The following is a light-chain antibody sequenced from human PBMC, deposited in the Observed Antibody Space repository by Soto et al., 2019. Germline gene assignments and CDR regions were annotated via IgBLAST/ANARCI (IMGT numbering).Light chain of an antibody. CDR1: STYVGVYYY. CDR2: DVT. Sequence: QSALTQPASVSGSPGQSITISCTGTSTYVGVYYYLSWFQQHPGKAPKLMIYDVTKRPSGVSNRFSGSMSGNTASLTISGLQAEDEADYYCCSYGGSFPYVFGTGTKLTVL. J-gene: IGLJ1*01. V-gene: IGLV2-14*03. CDR3: CSYGGSFPYV.